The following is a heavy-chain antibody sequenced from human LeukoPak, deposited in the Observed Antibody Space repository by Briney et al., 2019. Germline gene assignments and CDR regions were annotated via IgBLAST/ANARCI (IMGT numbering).Heavy chain of an antibody. CDR1: GGSISSYY. J-gene: IGHJ6*03. Sequence: SETLSLTCTVSGGSISSYYWSWIRQPPGKGLKWIGYIYYSGSTSYSPSLRSRVTISVDTSKNQFSLKLSSVTAADTAVYYCARETSQKGAHYMDVWGKGTAVTISS. V-gene: IGHV4-59*01. CDR2: IYYSGST. D-gene: IGHD3-16*01. CDR3: ARETSQKGAHYMDV.